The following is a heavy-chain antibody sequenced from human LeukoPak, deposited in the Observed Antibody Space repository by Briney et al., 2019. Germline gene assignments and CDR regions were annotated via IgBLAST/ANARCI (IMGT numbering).Heavy chain of an antibody. CDR1: GFTFSSYA. V-gene: IGHV3-30*04. CDR3: ARDRGYSYGPFDY. J-gene: IGHJ4*02. Sequence: GGSLRLSCAASGFTFSSYAMHWVGQAPGKGLEWVAVISYDGSNKYYADSVKGRFTISRDNSKNTLYLQMNSLRAKDTAVYYCARDRGYSYGPFDYWGQGTLVTVSS. CDR2: ISYDGSNK. D-gene: IGHD5-18*01.